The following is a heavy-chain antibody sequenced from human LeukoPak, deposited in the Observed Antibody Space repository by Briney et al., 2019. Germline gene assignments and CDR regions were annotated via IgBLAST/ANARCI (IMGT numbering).Heavy chain of an antibody. CDR3: ARGDVHYGSGSYYNFFDY. CDR2: IYSGGST. Sequence: GGSLRLSCAASGFTVSSNYMSWVRQAPGKGLEWVSVIYSGGSTYYSDSVKGRLTISRDNSKNTLYLQMNSLRAEDTAVYYCARGDVHYGSGSYYNFFDYWGQGTLVTVSS. D-gene: IGHD3-10*01. CDR1: GFTVSSNY. V-gene: IGHV3-53*01. J-gene: IGHJ4*02.